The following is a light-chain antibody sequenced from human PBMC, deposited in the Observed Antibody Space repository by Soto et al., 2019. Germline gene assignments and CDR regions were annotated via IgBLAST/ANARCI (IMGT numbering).Light chain of an antibody. Sequence: DIQLTQSPSFLSASVGDRVTITRRASQDISSYLAWYQQKPGKAPKLLIYAASTLRSGVPSRFSGSGSGTEFTLTISSLQPEDFATYYCQQLNSYPRLTFGGGTKVEMK. CDR3: QQLNSYPRLT. V-gene: IGKV1-9*01. CDR2: AAS. J-gene: IGKJ4*01. CDR1: QDISSY.